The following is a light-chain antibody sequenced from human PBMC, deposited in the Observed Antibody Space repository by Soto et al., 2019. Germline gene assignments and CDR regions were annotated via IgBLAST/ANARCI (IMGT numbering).Light chain of an antibody. CDR1: QNIGNY. CDR2: SVS. J-gene: IGKJ1*01. CDR3: QHSYNSPTWT. Sequence: DIQMTQSPSSLSASVGDRVTITCRASQNIGNYLHWYQQQPGKAPKLLIYSVSTLQTGVPSRFSDSGSGTDFTLTSSSLQPEDFSTFYCQHSYNSPTWTFAQGTKEEIK. V-gene: IGKV1-39*01.